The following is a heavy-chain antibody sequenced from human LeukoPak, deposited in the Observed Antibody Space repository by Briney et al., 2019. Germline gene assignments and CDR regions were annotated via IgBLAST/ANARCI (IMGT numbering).Heavy chain of an antibody. J-gene: IGHJ3*02. CDR2: ISSSSSYI. CDR1: GFTFSSYS. Sequence: PGGSLRLSCAASGFTFSSYSMNWFRQAPGKGLEWVSSISSSSSYIYYADSVKGRFTISRDNAKNSLYLQMNSLRAEDTAVYYCARAMIVVGIGAFDIWGQGTMVTVSS. V-gene: IGHV3-21*01. D-gene: IGHD3-22*01. CDR3: ARAMIVVGIGAFDI.